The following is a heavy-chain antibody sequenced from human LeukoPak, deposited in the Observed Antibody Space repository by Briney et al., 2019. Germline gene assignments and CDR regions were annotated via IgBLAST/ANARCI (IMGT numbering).Heavy chain of an antibody. V-gene: IGHV1-46*01. J-gene: IGHJ3*02. D-gene: IGHD3-3*01. CDR3: ARGPYYDFWSGYSDAFDI. Sequence: ASVKVSCKASGYTFTSYYMHWVRQAPGQGLEWMGIINPSGGSTSYAQKFQGRVTMTRDMSTSTVYMELSSLRSEDTAVYYCARGPYYDFWSGYSDAFDIWGQGTMVTVSS. CDR1: GYTFTSYY. CDR2: INPSGGST.